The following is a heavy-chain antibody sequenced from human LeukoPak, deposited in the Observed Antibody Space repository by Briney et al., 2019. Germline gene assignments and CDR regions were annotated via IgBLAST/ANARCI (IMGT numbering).Heavy chain of an antibody. D-gene: IGHD1-26*01. Sequence: GASVKVSCKASGYTFTGYYMHWVRQAPGQGLEWMGWISAYNGNTNYAQKLQGRVTMTTDTSTSTAYMELRSLRSDDTAVYYCARVSGVGATGDYWGQGTLVTVSS. CDR2: ISAYNGNT. J-gene: IGHJ4*02. V-gene: IGHV1-18*04. CDR1: GYTFTGYY. CDR3: ARVSGVGATGDY.